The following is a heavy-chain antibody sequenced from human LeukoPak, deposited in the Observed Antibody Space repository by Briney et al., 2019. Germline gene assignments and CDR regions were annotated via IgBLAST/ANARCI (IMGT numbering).Heavy chain of an antibody. CDR1: RGSISTYY. D-gene: IGHD1-1*01. Sequence: SETLSLTCTISRGSISTYYWSWIRQPPGKGLEWIGYISTGGSTNYNPSLKSRVTISVDTSKNQFSLKLSSVTAADTAVYYCARRRTTGTTGYFDYWGQGTLVTVSS. CDR3: ARRRTTGTTGYFDY. CDR2: ISTGGST. J-gene: IGHJ4*02. V-gene: IGHV4-4*09.